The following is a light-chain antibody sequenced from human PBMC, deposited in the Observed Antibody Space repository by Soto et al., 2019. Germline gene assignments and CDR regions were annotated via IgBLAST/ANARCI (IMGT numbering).Light chain of an antibody. CDR3: QQYNDWPRT. CDR1: QSVSSN. V-gene: IGKV3-15*01. J-gene: IGKJ1*01. Sequence: EIVMTQSPATLSVSPGERATLSCRASQSVSSNLAWYQQKPGQAPRLLIYDASTRASGIPARLSGSGSGTEFTLTISSLQSEDFALYYCQQYNDWPRTFGQGTKVDIK. CDR2: DAS.